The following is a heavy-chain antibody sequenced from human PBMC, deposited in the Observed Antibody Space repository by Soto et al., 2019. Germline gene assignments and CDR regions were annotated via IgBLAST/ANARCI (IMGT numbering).Heavy chain of an antibody. CDR1: DDSINSDKYY. V-gene: IGHV4-39*01. J-gene: IGHJ4*02. D-gene: IGHD3-9*01. Sequence: PSETLSLTCSVSDDSINSDKYYWGWIRQPPGKGLEWIGSIYYRGNAYYNPSLQARVTISLDKSKSQFSLKLNSVTAADSAVYFCARLEGLATISYYFDFWGPGALITVSS. CDR3: ARLEGLATISYYFDF. CDR2: IYYRGNA.